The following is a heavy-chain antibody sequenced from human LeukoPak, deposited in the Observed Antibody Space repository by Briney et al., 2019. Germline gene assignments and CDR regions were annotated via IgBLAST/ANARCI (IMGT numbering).Heavy chain of an antibody. D-gene: IGHD3-3*01. J-gene: IGHJ5*01. V-gene: IGHV3-66*01. CDR1: GFTFSSYS. CDR2: IYSGGST. CDR3: ARDGSGWFGY. Sequence: PGGSLRLSCAASGFTFSSYSMNWVRQAPGKGLEWVSVIYSGGSTYYADSVKGRFTISRDNSKNTVYLQMNSLRAEDTAVYYCARDGSGWFGYWGQGTLVTVSS.